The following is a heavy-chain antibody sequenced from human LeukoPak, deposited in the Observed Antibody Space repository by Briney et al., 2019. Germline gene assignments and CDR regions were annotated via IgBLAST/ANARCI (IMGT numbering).Heavy chain of an antibody. CDR2: IYYSGST. Sequence: SETLSLTCTVSGGSISSYYWSWIRQPPGKGLEWIGYIYYSGSTNYNPSLKSRVTLSVDTSKNQFSLKLSSVTAADTAVYYCARHSSGYYIPFDYWGQGTLVTVSS. CDR1: GGSISSYY. D-gene: IGHD3-22*01. CDR3: ARHSSGYYIPFDY. J-gene: IGHJ4*02. V-gene: IGHV4-59*08.